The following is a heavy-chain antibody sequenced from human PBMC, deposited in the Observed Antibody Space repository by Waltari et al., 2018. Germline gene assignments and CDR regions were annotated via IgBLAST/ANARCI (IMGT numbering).Heavy chain of an antibody. CDR1: GFSLNTHEVV. J-gene: IGHJ4*02. CDR2: IYWNDHQ. Sequence: QITLKESGPTLVKPTQTLTLTCTYSGFSLNTHEVVVGWIREPPGKALEWLAIIYWNDHQRYSPSLKRSLTITQDTSKNQLVLTMTNMEAVDTATYYCASQSYCGGDCSPPYFDYWGQGILVTVSS. V-gene: IGHV2-5*01. D-gene: IGHD2-21*01. CDR3: ASQSYCGGDCSPPYFDY.